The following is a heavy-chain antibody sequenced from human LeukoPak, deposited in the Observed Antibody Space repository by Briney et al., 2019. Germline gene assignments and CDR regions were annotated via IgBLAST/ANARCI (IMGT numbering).Heavy chain of an antibody. V-gene: IGHV3-23*01. CDR2: ISGSGGST. CDR3: AKVTRDGYNLFDY. D-gene: IGHD5-24*01. CDR1: GFTFSSYG. Sequence: GGPLRLSCAASGFTFSSYGMSWVRQAPGKGLEWVSAISGSGGSTYYADSVKGRFTISRDNSKNTLYLQMNSLRAEDTAVYYCAKVTRDGYNLFDYWGQGTLVTVSS. J-gene: IGHJ4*02.